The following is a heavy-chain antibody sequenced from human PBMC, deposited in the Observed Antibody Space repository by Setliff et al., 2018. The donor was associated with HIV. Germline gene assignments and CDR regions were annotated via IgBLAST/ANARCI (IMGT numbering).Heavy chain of an antibody. CDR1: GFTFATYA. J-gene: IGHJ4*02. CDR2: ITDSGDST. Sequence: GESLKISCAASGFTFATYAMNWVRQAPGKGLEWVSTITDSGDSTYYADSVKGRFTISRDNSKNTLYLQMNSLTDADTALYYCVKVPGSGIVRYFDYWGQGTLVTVS. D-gene: IGHD3-22*01. V-gene: IGHV3-23*01. CDR3: VKVPGSGIVRYFDY.